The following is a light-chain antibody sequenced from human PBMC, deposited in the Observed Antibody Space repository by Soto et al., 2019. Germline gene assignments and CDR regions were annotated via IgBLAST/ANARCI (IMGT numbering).Light chain of an antibody. CDR2: QAS. J-gene: IGKJ2*01. V-gene: IGKV3-20*01. CDR3: QQYASPPQT. CDR1: QSVGKDY. Sequence: EIALTQSPGTLSLSPGERATLSCRASQSVGKDYLAWFQHKPGQAPRLLIHQASNRATGIPDRFSGSGSGTDFTLTISRLEPEDFAVYYCQQYASPPQTFGQGTKLVIK.